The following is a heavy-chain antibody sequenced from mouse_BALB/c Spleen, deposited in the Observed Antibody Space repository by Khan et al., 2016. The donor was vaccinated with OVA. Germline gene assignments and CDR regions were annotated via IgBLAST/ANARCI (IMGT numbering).Heavy chain of an antibody. CDR2: INTYTGEP. CDR3: ARVGYSGTMDY. J-gene: IGHJ4*01. Sequence: QIQLVQSGPELKKPGVTVKISCKASGYTFTTYGMNWVKQAPGKGLKWMGWINTYTGEPTYVDDFKGRFAFSLDTSASTAYLQINNLKNEDTATYYWARVGYSGTMDYWGQGTSVTVSS. CDR1: GYTFTTYG. V-gene: IGHV9-3-1*01. D-gene: IGHD2-14*01.